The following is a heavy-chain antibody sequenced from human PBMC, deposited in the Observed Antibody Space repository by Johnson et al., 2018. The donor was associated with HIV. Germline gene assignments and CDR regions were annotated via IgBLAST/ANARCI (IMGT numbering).Heavy chain of an antibody. V-gene: IGHV3-11*04. J-gene: IGHJ3*02. CDR1: GFTFSDYY. Sequence: QVQLVESGGGLVKPGGSLRLSCAASGFTFSDYYMSWIRQAPGKGLEWVSYITGSGTVVYYADSVKGRFTISRDNAKNSLYLQMNSLRAEDTAVYYCARDFTAVYCGGDCYAFDIWGQGTMVSVSS. CDR3: ARDFTAVYCGGDCYAFDI. D-gene: IGHD2-21*02. CDR2: ITGSGTVV.